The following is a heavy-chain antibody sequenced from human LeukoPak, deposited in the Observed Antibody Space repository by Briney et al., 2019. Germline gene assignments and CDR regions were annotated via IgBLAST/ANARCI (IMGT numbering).Heavy chain of an antibody. Sequence: GGSLRLSCAASGFIFSNHGMHWVRQAPGKGLEWVAVIWFDGSNKYYADSVKGRFTISRDNSKNTLYLQMDSLRAGDTGVYYCARGTDEILTGYDNPQDYWGQGTLVTVSS. D-gene: IGHD3-9*01. V-gene: IGHV3-33*01. CDR3: ARGTDEILTGYDNPQDY. CDR1: GFIFSNHG. CDR2: IWFDGSNK. J-gene: IGHJ4*02.